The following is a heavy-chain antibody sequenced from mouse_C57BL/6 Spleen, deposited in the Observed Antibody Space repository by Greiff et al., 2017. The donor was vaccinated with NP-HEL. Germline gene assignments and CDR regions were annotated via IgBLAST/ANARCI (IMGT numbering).Heavy chain of an antibody. J-gene: IGHJ2*01. Sequence: EVMLVESGGGLVQPKGSLKLSCAASGFTFNTYAMHWVRQAPGKGLEWVARIRSKSSNYATYYADSVKDRFTISRDDSQSMLYLQMNNLKTEDTAMYYCVRDWEGNYASYFDYWGQGTTLTVSS. CDR3: VRDWEGNYASYFDY. D-gene: IGHD2-1*01. CDR1: GFTFNTYA. CDR2: IRSKSSNYAT. V-gene: IGHV10-3*01.